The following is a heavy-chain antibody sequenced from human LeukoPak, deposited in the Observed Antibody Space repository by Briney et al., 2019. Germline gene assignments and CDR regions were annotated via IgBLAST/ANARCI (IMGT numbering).Heavy chain of an antibody. J-gene: IGHJ4*02. CDR1: GGSISSSSYY. V-gene: IGHV4-39*01. D-gene: IGHD6-13*01. Sequence: KSSETLSLTCTVSGGSISSSSYYWGWIRQPPGKGLEWIGSIYYSGSTYYNPSLKSRVTISVDTSKNQFSLKLSSVTAADTAVYYCARRWAAARRHFDYWGQGTLVTVFS. CDR2: IYYSGST. CDR3: ARRWAAARRHFDY.